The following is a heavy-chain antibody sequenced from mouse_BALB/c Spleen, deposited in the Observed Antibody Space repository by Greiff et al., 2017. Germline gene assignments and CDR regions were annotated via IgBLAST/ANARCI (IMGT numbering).Heavy chain of an antibody. Sequence: EVQLVESGPGLVKPSQSLSLTCTVTGYSITSDYAWNWIRQFPGNKLEWMGYISYSGSTSYNPSLKSRISITRDTSKNQFFLQLNSVTTEDTATYYCARDGGAWFAYWGQGTLVTVSA. CDR3: ARDGGAWFAY. D-gene: IGHD2-3*01. CDR2: ISYSGST. V-gene: IGHV3-2*02. J-gene: IGHJ3*01. CDR1: GYSITSDYA.